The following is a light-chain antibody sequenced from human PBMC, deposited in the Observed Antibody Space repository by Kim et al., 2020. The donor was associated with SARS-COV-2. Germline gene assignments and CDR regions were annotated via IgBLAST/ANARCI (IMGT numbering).Light chain of an antibody. CDR3: QAWDTSTVV. CDR1: KLGDKY. J-gene: IGLJ2*01. CDR2: EDN. Sequence: VSTGQTATITCSRNKLGDKYACWYQQKPGQSPVLCIYEDNKRPSGIPERFSGSNSGNTATLTISGTQAMDEADYYCQAWDTSTVVFGGGTQLTVL. V-gene: IGLV3-1*01.